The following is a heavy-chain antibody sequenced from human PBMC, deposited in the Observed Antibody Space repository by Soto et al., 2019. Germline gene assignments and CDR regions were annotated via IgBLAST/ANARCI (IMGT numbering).Heavy chain of an antibody. V-gene: IGHV4-59*01. D-gene: IGHD2-21*02. J-gene: IGHJ4*02. CDR1: GGSIRSYY. CDR3: ARTEYGDLYYFDY. Sequence: TSETLSLTCTVSGGSIRSYYWSWIRQSPGKGLEWIGYIYYGGSTDYNPSLKSRVSFSLDTSKNQFSLKLTSVTAADTAVYYCARTEYGDLYYFDYWGQGTLVTVSS. CDR2: IYYGGST.